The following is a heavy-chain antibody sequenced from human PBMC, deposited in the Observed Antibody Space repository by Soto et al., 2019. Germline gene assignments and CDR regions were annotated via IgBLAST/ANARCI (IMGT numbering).Heavy chain of an antibody. J-gene: IGHJ4*02. CDR3: ARESSSWYKKFDY. CDR1: GFTFSSYW. CDR2: IKQDGSEK. Sequence: GGSLRLSCAASGFTFSSYWMSWVRQAPGKGLEWVANIKQDGSEKYYVDSVKGRFTISRDNAKNSLYLQMNSLRAEDTAVYYCARESSSWYKKFDYWGQGTLVTVSS. V-gene: IGHV3-7*01. D-gene: IGHD6-13*01.